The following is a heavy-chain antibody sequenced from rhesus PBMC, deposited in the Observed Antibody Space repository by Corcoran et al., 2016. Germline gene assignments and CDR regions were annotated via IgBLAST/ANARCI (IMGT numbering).Heavy chain of an antibody. D-gene: IGHD6-31*01. V-gene: IGHV1-111*02. J-gene: IGHJ3*01. CDR3: ATGGAAGNRVAGDAFDF. CDR2: FDLEDGEA. Sequence: EVQLVQSGAEVKKPGASVKISCKASGYTFTDYYLHWVRQAPGKGLEWMVRFDLEDGEAQHTQKFQDKLTITADTSIYTAYMELSSLRSEDTAVYYCATGGAAGNRVAGDAFDFWGQGLRVTVSS. CDR1: GYTFTDYY.